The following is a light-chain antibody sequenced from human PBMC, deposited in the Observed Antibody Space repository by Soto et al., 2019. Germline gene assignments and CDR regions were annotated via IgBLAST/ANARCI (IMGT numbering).Light chain of an antibody. CDR2: GAS. V-gene: IGKV3-15*01. CDR3: QQYNNWFT. CDR1: QSVSSN. J-gene: IGKJ1*01. Sequence: IVMTQSPGTLSLSPGERATLSCRAGQSVSSNLAWYQQKPGQAPRLLIYGASTRATGIPARFSGSGSGTEFTLTISSLQSEDFAVYYCQQYNNWFTFGQGTKVDIK.